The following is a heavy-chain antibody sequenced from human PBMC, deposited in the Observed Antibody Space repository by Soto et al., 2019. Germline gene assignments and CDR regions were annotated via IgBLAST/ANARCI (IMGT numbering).Heavy chain of an antibody. D-gene: IGHD3-10*01. Sequence: QVQLVESGGGVVQPGRSLRLSCAASGFTFSSYGMHWVRQAPGKGLEWVAVIWYDGSNKYYADSVKGRFTISRDNSKNTLYLQMSSLRAEDTAVSYCARVIYGSFDYWGQGTLVTVSS. CDR2: IWYDGSNK. CDR3: ARVIYGSFDY. J-gene: IGHJ4*02. V-gene: IGHV3-33*01. CDR1: GFTFSSYG.